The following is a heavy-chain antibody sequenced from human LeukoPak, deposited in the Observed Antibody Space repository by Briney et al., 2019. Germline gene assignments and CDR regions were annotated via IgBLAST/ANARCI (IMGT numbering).Heavy chain of an antibody. CDR3: ASLKNYYDSSGYLVTDAFDI. J-gene: IGHJ3*02. CDR1: GYSFTNYG. V-gene: IGHV1-18*01. D-gene: IGHD3-22*01. CDR2: ISGYNSKP. Sequence: ASVKVSCKTSGYSFTNYGITWVRQAPGQGLEWMGWISGYNSKPFYAQNFQGRVTMTTDTSTSTAYMELRSLKSDDTAVYYCASLKNYYDSSGYLVTDAFDIWGQGTMVTVSS.